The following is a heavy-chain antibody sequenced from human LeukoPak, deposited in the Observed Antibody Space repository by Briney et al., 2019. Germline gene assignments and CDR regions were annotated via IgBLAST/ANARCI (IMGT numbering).Heavy chain of an antibody. CDR3: ARTDRDDYGESNSDY. J-gene: IGHJ4*02. Sequence: ASVKVSCKASGYTFTSYGISWVRQAPGQGLEWMGWTSAYNGNTNYAQKLQGRVTMTTDTSTSTAYMELRSLRSDDAAVYYCARTDRDDYGESNSDYWGQGTLVTVSS. CDR2: TSAYNGNT. CDR1: GYTFTSYG. V-gene: IGHV1-18*01. D-gene: IGHD4-17*01.